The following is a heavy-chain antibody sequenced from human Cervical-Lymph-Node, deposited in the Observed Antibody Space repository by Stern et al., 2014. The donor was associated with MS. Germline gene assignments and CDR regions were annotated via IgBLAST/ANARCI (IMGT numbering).Heavy chain of an antibody. CDR3: AKGSSGSYIRGRLGYLES. Sequence: EVQLEESGGGLVQPGGSLRLSCDASGFNFDDYAMHWVRQAPGKGLELVSSITWDSVTIHYADSVKGRFTISRGTAKIFLQMNSLRPDDTAFYYCAKGSSGSYIRGRLGYLESWGQGTLVTVSS. CDR2: ITWDSVTI. J-gene: IGHJ4*02. V-gene: IGHV3-9*01. CDR1: GFNFDDYA. D-gene: IGHD1-26*01.